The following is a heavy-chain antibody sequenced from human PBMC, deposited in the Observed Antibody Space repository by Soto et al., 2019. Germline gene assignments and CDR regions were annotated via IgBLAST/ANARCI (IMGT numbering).Heavy chain of an antibody. Sequence: SETLSLTCTVSGGTVRPYYWSWIRQPPGKGLEWIGYVFYSGSTNYNPSLKSRVTISVDTSKNQFSLMLKSVTAADTAVYYCARHGGDGYNDFFDYWGQGTLVTVSS. J-gene: IGHJ4*02. D-gene: IGHD3-16*01. CDR2: VFYSGST. CDR3: ARHGGDGYNDFFDY. CDR1: GGTVRPYY. V-gene: IGHV4-59*08.